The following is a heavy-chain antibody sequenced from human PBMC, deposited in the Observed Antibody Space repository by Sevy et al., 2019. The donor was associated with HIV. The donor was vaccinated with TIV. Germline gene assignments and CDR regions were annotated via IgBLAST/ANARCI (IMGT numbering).Heavy chain of an antibody. J-gene: IGHJ4*02. V-gene: IGHV4-61*01. CDR2: ASYRGFT. CDR3: ARGGNDNGGMYFDF. Sequence: SETLSLTCTVSGGSVSGVIYYWTWIRQPPGKGLEWIGYASYRGFTNYNPSLKSRVTISVDTSKNQFSLKLTSVSAADTAVYYCARGGNDNGGMYFDFWGQRTLVTVSS. D-gene: IGHD4-17*01. CDR1: GGSVSGVIYY.